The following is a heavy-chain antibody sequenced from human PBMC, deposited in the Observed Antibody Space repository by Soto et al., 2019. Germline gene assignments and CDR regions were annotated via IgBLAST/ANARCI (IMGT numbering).Heavy chain of an antibody. J-gene: IGHJ3*02. CDR1: GGSISSYY. CDR3: ARGKGAGFWSGYYTLDAFDI. CDR2: IYYSGST. Sequence: SETLSLTCTVSGGSISSYYWSWIRQPPGKGLEWIGYIYYSGSTNYNPSLKSRVTISVDTSKNQFSLRLSSVTAADTAVYYCARGKGAGFWSGYYTLDAFDIWGQGTMVTVSS. V-gene: IGHV4-59*01. D-gene: IGHD3-3*01.